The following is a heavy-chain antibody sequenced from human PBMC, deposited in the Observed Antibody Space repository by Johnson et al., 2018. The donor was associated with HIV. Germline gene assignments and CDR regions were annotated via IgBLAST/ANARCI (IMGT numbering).Heavy chain of an antibody. CDR3: AREREGAFDI. V-gene: IGHV3-66*02. CDR2: IYSGGRP. Sequence: VLLVESGGGLVQPGGSLRLSCAASGFTVSRNYMSWVRQAPGKGLEWVSVIYSGGRPYYADSVKGRFTISRDNSKNTLYLQMNSLRAEDTAVYYCAREREGAFDIWGQGTMVTVSS. J-gene: IGHJ3*02. CDR1: GFTVSRNY.